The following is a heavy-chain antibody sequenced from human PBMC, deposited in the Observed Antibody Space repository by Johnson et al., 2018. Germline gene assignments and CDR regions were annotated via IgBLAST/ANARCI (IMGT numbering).Heavy chain of an antibody. V-gene: IGHV3-33*01. J-gene: IGHJ3*02. Sequence: QVQLVESGGGVVQTGRSLRLSCAASGFTFSSYGMHWVRQAPGKGLEWVAVIWYDGRNKYYADSVRGRFIISRDNSKNTLYLQMNSLRAEDKAVYYCARDLYYDSGTYSDDAFDIWGQGTMVTVSS. CDR3: ARDLYYDSGTYSDDAFDI. CDR1: GFTFSSYG. D-gene: IGHD3-10*01. CDR2: IWYDGRNK.